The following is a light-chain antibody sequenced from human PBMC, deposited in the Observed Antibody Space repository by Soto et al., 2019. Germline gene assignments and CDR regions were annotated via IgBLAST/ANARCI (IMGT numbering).Light chain of an antibody. Sequence: QAVVTQPPSASGTPGQRVTISCSGSSSNIGSNSVNWYLHLPGTAPKLLIYSNYQRTSGVPDRFSGSKSVTSASLAISGLQSEDEADYYCATWDDSLNGVVFGGGTQLTVL. J-gene: IGLJ2*01. V-gene: IGLV1-44*01. CDR2: SNY. CDR3: ATWDDSLNGVV. CDR1: SSNIGSNS.